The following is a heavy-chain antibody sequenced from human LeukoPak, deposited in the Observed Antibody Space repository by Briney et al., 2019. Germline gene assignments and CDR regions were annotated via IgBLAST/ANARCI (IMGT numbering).Heavy chain of an antibody. D-gene: IGHD3-9*01. CDR3: ARDYYDILTGYSGYDY. Sequence: SSETLSLTCAVYGGSFSGYYWSWIRQPPGKGLEWIGEINHSGSTNYNPSLKSRVTISVDTSKNQFSLKLSSVTAADTAVYYCARDYYDILTGYSGYDYWGQGTLVTVSS. J-gene: IGHJ4*02. V-gene: IGHV4-34*01. CDR2: INHSGST. CDR1: GGSFSGYY.